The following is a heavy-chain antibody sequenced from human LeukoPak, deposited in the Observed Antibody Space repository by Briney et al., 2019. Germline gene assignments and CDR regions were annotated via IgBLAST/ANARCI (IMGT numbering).Heavy chain of an antibody. CDR2: ISSSSSYI. Sequence: GGSLRLSCAASGFTFSSYSMNWVRQAPGKGLEWVSSISSSSSYIYYADSVKGRFTISRDNAKNSLCLQMNSLRAEDTAVYYCARYVRVATLDAFDIWGQGTMVTVSS. D-gene: IGHD5-12*01. CDR1: GFTFSSYS. CDR3: ARYVRVATLDAFDI. V-gene: IGHV3-21*01. J-gene: IGHJ3*02.